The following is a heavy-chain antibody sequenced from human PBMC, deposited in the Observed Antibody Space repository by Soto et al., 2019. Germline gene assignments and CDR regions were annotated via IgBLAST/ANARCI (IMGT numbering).Heavy chain of an antibody. J-gene: IGHJ4*02. D-gene: IGHD3-22*01. CDR2: IDPSDSQT. Sequence: PGESLKISCKGSGYSFAGYWITWVRQKPGKGLEWKGRIDPSDSQTYYSPSFRGHVTISVTKSITTVFLQWSGLRASDTAMYYCARQIYDSDTGPNFQYYFDSWGQGTPVTVSS. CDR3: ARQIYDSDTGPNFQYYFDS. CDR1: GYSFAGYW. V-gene: IGHV5-10-1*01.